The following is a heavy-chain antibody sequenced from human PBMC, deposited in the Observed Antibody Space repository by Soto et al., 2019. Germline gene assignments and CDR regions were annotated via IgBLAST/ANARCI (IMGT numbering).Heavy chain of an antibody. CDR2: VSDSGST. CDR3: AKGRAAWEPLDY. D-gene: IGHD1-26*01. Sequence: PSETLSLTCAVSGGSISSNNWWSWVRQPPGKGLEWIGQVSDSGSTIYNPSLRGRVTISVDKSKNQFSPKLSSVTAADAAVYYCAKGRAAWEPLDYWGQGTLVTVSS. CDR1: GGSISSNNW. J-gene: IGHJ4*02. V-gene: IGHV4-4*02.